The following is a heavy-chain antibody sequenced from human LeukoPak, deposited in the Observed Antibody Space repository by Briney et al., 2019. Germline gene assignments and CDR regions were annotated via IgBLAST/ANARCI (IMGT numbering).Heavy chain of an antibody. CDR3: ARDVRVYDISPGDYFDY. Sequence: PGGSLRLSCAASGFTFSSYEMNWVRQAPGKGLEWVSYISSSGSTIYYADSVKGRFTISRGNAKNSLYLQMNSLRAEDTAVYYCARDVRVYDISPGDYFDYWGQGTLVIVSS. V-gene: IGHV3-48*03. J-gene: IGHJ4*02. CDR1: GFTFSSYE. CDR2: ISSSGSTI. D-gene: IGHD3-9*01.